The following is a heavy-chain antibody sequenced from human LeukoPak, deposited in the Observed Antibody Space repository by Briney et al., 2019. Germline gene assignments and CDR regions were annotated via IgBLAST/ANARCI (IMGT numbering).Heavy chain of an antibody. V-gene: IGHV3-23*01. CDR3: AKGPLDLYCSGGSCYFDY. J-gene: IGHJ4*02. CDR2: ISGSGGST. D-gene: IGHD2-15*01. CDR1: GFTFSSYA. Sequence: GGSLRLSCAASGFTFSSYAMSWIRQAPGKGLEWVSAISGSGGSTYYADSVKGRFTISRDNSKNTLYLQMNTLRTEDTAVYYCAKGPLDLYCSGGSCYFDYWGQGTLVTVSS.